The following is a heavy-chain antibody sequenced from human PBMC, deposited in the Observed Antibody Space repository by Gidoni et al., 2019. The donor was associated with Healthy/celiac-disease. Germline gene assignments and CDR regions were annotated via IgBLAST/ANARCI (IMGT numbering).Heavy chain of an antibody. J-gene: IGHJ2*01. CDR3: ARVPGYCSSTSCYKRSPRGWYFDL. D-gene: IGHD2-2*02. V-gene: IGHV4-34*01. Sequence: QVQLQQWGAGLLKPSETLSLTCAVYGGSFSGYYWSWIRKPPGKGLECIGEINHSGSTNYNPSLKSRVTISVDTSKNQFSLKLSSVTAADTAVYYCARVPGYCSSTSCYKRSPRGWYFDLWGRGTLVTVSS. CDR1: GGSFSGYY. CDR2: INHSGST.